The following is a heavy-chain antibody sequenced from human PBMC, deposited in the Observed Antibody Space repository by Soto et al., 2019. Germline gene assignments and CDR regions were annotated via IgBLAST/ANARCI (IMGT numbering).Heavy chain of an antibody. J-gene: IGHJ5*02. CDR2: ISAYNGNT. Sequence: ASVKVSCKASGYTFTSYGISWVRQAPGQGLEWMGWISAYNGNTNYAQKLQGRVTMTTDTSTSTAYMELRSLRSDDTAVYYCARDREERITIFGVVIRQFDPWGQGTLVTVSS. CDR1: GYTFTSYG. V-gene: IGHV1-18*01. D-gene: IGHD3-3*01. CDR3: ARDREERITIFGVVIRQFDP.